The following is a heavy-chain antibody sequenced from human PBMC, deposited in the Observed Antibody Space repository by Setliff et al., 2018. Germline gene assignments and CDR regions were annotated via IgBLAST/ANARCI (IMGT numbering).Heavy chain of an antibody. D-gene: IGHD2-15*01. CDR1: GFTFSSYS. V-gene: IGHV3-48*01. Sequence: PGGSLRLSCAASGFTFSSYSMNWVRQAPGKGLEWVSYISSSSSSTIYYADSVKGRFTISRDNAKNSLYLQMNSLRAEDTAVYYCARAQQLLLPPFDYWGQGTLVTVSS. CDR2: ISSSSSSTI. CDR3: ARAQQLLLPPFDY. J-gene: IGHJ4*02.